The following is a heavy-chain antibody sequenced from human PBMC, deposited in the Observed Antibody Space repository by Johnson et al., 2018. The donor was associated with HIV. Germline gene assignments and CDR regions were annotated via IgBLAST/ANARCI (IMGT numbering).Heavy chain of an antibody. CDR1: GFTFDDHG. V-gene: IGHV3-48*04. J-gene: IGHJ3*02. CDR2: ISSSDSTI. D-gene: IGHD2-21*01. Sequence: VHLVESGGGVVRPGGFLRLSCAASGFTFDDHGMSWVRQAPGKGLEWLSYISSSDSTIYYADSVKGRFHISQDNANNSLYLQMNSRRAEDTAVYYCARDRASILWVGATQFAFDIWGQGTMVSVSS. CDR3: ARDRASILWVGATQFAFDI.